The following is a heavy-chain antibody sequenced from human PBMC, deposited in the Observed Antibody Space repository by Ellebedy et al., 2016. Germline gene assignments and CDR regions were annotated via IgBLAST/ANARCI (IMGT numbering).Heavy chain of an antibody. CDR2: VYTNGDT. CDR3: ASRRSGSED. D-gene: IGHD3-3*01. J-gene: IGHJ4*02. V-gene: IGHV4-59*10. CDR1: GGSFSGYY. Sequence: SETLSLXXAVYGGSFSGYYWSWIRQPAEKGLEWIGRVYTNGDTTYNPSLKSRVTMSVDTSKNQFSLKLTSVTAADTAVYYCASRRSGSEDWGQGTLVTVSS.